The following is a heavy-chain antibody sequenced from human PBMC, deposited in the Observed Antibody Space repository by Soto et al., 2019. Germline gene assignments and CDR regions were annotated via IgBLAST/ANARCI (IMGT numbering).Heavy chain of an antibody. D-gene: IGHD3-10*01. CDR2: IYPGDSDT. J-gene: IGHJ3*01. CDR3: ARLPGVRGVFDGFNV. V-gene: IGHV5-51*01. Sequence: PGESLKVSCEGSGYSFAGYWIGWVRQMPGKGLDWMGVIYPGDSDTRYSPSLHGQVTISADKSISTAYLQWSSLKASDTAMYFCARLPGVRGVFDGFNVWGQGTMVTVSS. CDR1: GYSFAGYW.